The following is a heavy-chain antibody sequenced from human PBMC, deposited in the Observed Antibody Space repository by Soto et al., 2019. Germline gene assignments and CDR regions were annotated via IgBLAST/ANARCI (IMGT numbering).Heavy chain of an antibody. CDR3: ARSSPVVTAA. CDR1: GGSISSGGYY. D-gene: IGHD2-21*02. Sequence: QVQLQESGPGLVKPSQTLSLTCTVSGGSISSGGYYWSWIRQHPGKGLEWNGYIYYSGSTYYNPSLKCRITISVDTSKKQFSLKLSSVTAADTEVYYFARSSPVVTAAWGQGTLVTLSS. CDR2: IYYSGST. V-gene: IGHV4-31*03. J-gene: IGHJ4*02.